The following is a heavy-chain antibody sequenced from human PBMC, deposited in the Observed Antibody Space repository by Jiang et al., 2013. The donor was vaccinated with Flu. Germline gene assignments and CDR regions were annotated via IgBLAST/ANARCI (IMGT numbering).Heavy chain of an antibody. V-gene: IGHV4-59*08. CDR1: GGSVSGNY. J-gene: IGHJ6*04. D-gene: IGHD6-6*01. CDR3: ARKRYDSSSIDYGMDV. Sequence: TLSLTCTVSGGSVSGNYWSWLRQSPGKGLEWIGYIYYSGSTYYNPSLRSRVTISVDTSKNQFSLKLNSVTAADTAVYYCARKRYDSSSIDYGMDVWGKGTTVTVSS. CDR2: IYYSGST.